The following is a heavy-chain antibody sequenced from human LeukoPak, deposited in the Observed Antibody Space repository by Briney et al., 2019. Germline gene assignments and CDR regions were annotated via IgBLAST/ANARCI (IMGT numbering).Heavy chain of an antibody. CDR2: IIPIFGTA. CDR3: ARDPTYYDILTGYYRVYYFDY. CDR1: GGTFSSYA. J-gene: IGHJ4*02. Sequence: ASVKVSCKASGGTFSSYAISWVRQAPGQGLEWMGGIIPIFGTANYAQKFQGRVTITTDESTSTPSMGLSSLRSEDTAVYYCARDPTYYDILTGYYRVYYFDYWGQGTLVTVSS. D-gene: IGHD3-9*01. V-gene: IGHV1-69*05.